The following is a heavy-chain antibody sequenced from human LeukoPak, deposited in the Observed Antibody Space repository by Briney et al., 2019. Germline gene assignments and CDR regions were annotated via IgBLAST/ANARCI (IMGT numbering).Heavy chain of an antibody. V-gene: IGHV4-31*03. Sequence: TSQTLSLTCTVSGGSISSGGYYWSWIRQHPGKGLEWIGYIYYSGSTYYNPSLKSRVTISVDTSENQFSLKLSSVTAADTAVYYCARVGVGGEAFDIWGQGTMVTVSS. D-gene: IGHD3-10*01. CDR1: GGSISSGGYY. J-gene: IGHJ3*02. CDR2: IYYSGST. CDR3: ARVGVGGEAFDI.